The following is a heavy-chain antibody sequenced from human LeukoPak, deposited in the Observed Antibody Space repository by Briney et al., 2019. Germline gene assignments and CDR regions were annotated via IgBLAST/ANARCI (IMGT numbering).Heavy chain of an antibody. CDR1: GFIFREYA. V-gene: IGHV3-23*01. D-gene: IGHD4-17*01. CDR3: ARDPNGDYIGAFDN. CDR2: ITASDYTT. J-gene: IGHJ3*02. Sequence: GGPLRLSCAASGFIFREYAMTWVRQAPGKGLEWVSSITASDYTTYADSVKGRFTISRDNSKNTLYLQMDSLRGDDTALYHCARDPNGDYIGAFDNWGQGTMVTVSS.